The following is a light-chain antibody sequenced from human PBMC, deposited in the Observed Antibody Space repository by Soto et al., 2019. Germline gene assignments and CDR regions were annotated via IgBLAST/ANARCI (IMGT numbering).Light chain of an antibody. V-gene: IGKV3-15*01. CDR3: QQYNNWPLS. CDR1: QSVSSN. Sequence: EIVMTQSPATLSVSPGERATLSCRASQSVSSNLAWYQQKPGQAPRLLIYGASTRATGIPARFSGSGSGTKFTLTISSLQSEDFAVYYCQQYNNWPLSFGPGTKVDIK. J-gene: IGKJ3*01. CDR2: GAS.